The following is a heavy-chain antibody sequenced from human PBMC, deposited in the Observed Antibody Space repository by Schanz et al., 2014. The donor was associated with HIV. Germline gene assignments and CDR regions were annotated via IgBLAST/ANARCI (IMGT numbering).Heavy chain of an antibody. Sequence: DVQLVESGGGLVQPGRSLRLSCTASGFTFSTFGMHWVRQAPGKGLECVANIRQDGGEKYYVDSVKGRFNISRDNAKNSLYLQMNSLRGEDTAVYYCARDERYCTGSNCYLYYFDYWGQGTLVTVPS. CDR2: IRQDGGEK. D-gene: IGHD2-8*02. CDR1: GFTFSTFG. J-gene: IGHJ4*02. V-gene: IGHV3-7*01. CDR3: ARDERYCTGSNCYLYYFDY.